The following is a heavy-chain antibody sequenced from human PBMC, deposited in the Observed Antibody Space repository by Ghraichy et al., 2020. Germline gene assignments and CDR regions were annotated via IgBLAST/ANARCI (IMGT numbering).Heavy chain of an antibody. CDR3: AKDLAYCGGDCYPEPSFDY. J-gene: IGHJ4*02. CDR2: ISGSGGST. CDR1: GFTFSSYA. V-gene: IGHV3-23*01. D-gene: IGHD2-21*02. Sequence: GGSLRLSCAASGFTFSSYAMSWVRQAPGKRLEWVSAISGSGGSTYYADSVKGRFTISRDNSKNTLYLQMNSLRAEDTAVYYCAKDLAYCGGDCYPEPSFDYWGQGTLVTVSS.